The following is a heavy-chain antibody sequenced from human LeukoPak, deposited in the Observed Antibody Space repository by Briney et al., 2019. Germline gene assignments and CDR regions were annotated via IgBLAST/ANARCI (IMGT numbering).Heavy chain of an antibody. CDR3: ARGGFVMTTADFDY. CDR1: GFTFSNYA. V-gene: IGHV3-30-3*01. D-gene: IGHD4-17*01. CDR2: ISYDGSNK. J-gene: IGHJ4*02. Sequence: GRSLRLSCAASGFTFSNYAMHWVRQAPGKGLEWVAVISYDGSNKYYADSVEGRFIISRDNSKNTLYLQMNSLRAEDTAVYYCARGGFVMTTADFDYWGQGTLATVSS.